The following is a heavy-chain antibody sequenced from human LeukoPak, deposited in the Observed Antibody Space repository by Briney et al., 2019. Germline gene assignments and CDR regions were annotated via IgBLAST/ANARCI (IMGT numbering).Heavy chain of an antibody. J-gene: IGHJ4*02. CDR2: INPKNDDT. V-gene: IGHV1-18*04. Sequence: GASVKVSCKASGYTFSGYYMHWVRQAPGQGLEWMGWINPKNDDTNYAQKLQGRVTMTTDTSTSTAYMELRSLRSDDTAVYYCASWDGYNRGPVDYWGQGTLVTVSS. D-gene: IGHD5-24*01. CDR3: ASWDGYNRGPVDY. CDR1: GYTFSGYY.